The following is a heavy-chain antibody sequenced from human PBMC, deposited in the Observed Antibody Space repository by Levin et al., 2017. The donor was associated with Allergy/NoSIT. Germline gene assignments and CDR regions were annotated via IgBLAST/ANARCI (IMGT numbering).Heavy chain of an antibody. CDR1: GYSISSGYY. CDR3: ARELDRYYDFWSGFLDYFDY. V-gene: IGHV4-38-2*02. CDR2: IYHSGST. D-gene: IGHD3-3*01. J-gene: IGHJ4*02. Sequence: SETLSLTCAVSGYSISSGYYWGWIRQPPGKGLEWIGSIYHSGSTYYNPSLKSRVTISVDTSKNQFSLKLSSVTAADTAVYYCARELDRYYDFWSGFLDYFDYWGQGTLVTVSS.